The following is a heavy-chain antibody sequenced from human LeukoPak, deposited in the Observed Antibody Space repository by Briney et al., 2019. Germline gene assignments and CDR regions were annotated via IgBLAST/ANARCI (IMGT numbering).Heavy chain of an antibody. CDR2: INHSGST. D-gene: IGHD3-10*01. CDR3: ARIITMVRGVIVYYFDY. J-gene: IGHJ4*02. V-gene: IGHV4-34*01. CDR1: GGSFSGYY. Sequence: KPSETLSLTCAVYGGSFSGYYWSWIRQPPGKGLEWIGEINHSGSTNYNPSLKSRVTISVDTSKNQFSLKRSSVTAADTAVYYCARIITMVRGVIVYYFDYWGQGTLVTVSS.